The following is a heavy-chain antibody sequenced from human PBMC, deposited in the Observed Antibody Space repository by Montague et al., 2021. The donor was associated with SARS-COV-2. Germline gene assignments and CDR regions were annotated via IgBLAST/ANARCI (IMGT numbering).Heavy chain of an antibody. J-gene: IGHJ6*02. CDR2: INHSGST. CDR3: ARGSGCGGGSYYCEWDAYCWYGMDV. Sequence: SETLSLTCAVYGGSFSGYYWSWIRQPPGKGLEWIGEINHSGSTNYNPSLKSRVTISVDTSKNQFSLKLRSVTAADTAVYYCARGSGCGGGSYYCEWDAYCWYGMDVWGQGTTVTVSS. D-gene: IGHD2-15*01. V-gene: IGHV4-34*01. CDR1: GGSFSGYY.